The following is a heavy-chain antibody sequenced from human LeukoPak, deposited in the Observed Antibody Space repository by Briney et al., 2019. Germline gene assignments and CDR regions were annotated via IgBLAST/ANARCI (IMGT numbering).Heavy chain of an antibody. J-gene: IGHJ4*02. V-gene: IGHV1-2*02. CDR1: GYTFTGYY. CDR3: ARVGNSSSYSGFDY. CDR2: INPNSGGT. Sequence: ASVKVSCKASGYTFTGYYMHWVRQAPGQGLEWMGWINPNSGGTNYARKFQGRVTMTRDTSISTAYMELSRLRSDDTAVYYCARVGNSSSYSGFDYWGQGTLVTVSS. D-gene: IGHD6-13*01.